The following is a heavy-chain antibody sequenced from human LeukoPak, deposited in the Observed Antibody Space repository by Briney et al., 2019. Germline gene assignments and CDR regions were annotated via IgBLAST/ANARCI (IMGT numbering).Heavy chain of an antibody. J-gene: IGHJ3*02. D-gene: IGHD3-3*01. Sequence: ASVKVSCKASVYTFTSYYMHWVRQAPGQGLEWMGIINPSGGSTSYAQKFQGRVTMTRDTSTSTVYMELSSLRSEDTAVYYCARDTARPVLRFLEWLLPNAFDIWGQGTMVTVSS. CDR3: ARDTARPVLRFLEWLLPNAFDI. CDR2: INPSGGST. CDR1: VYTFTSYY. V-gene: IGHV1-46*01.